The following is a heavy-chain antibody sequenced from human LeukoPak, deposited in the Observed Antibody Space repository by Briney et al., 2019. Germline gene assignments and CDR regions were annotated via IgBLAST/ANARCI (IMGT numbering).Heavy chain of an antibody. Sequence: PGGSLRLSCAASGFTFSSYDMHWVRQATGEGLEWVSAIGTAGDTYYPGSVKGRFTISRENAKNSLYLQMNSLRAGDTAVYYCARGGEAAAGTFWWFDPWGQGTLVTVSS. CDR3: ARGGEAAAGTFWWFDP. V-gene: IGHV3-13*01. CDR2: IGTAGDT. CDR1: GFTFSSYD. D-gene: IGHD6-13*01. J-gene: IGHJ5*02.